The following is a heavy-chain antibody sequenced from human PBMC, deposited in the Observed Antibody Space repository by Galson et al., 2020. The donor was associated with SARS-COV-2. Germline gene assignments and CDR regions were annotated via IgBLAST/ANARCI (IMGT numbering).Heavy chain of an antibody. V-gene: IGHV3-33*01. CDR2: IWYDGSNK. D-gene: IGHD3-10*01. CDR1: GFTFSSYG. J-gene: IGHJ4*02. CDR3: AREILWFGESNYCDY. Sequence: QLGESLKISCAASGFTFSSYGMHWVRQAPGKGLEWVAVIWYDGSNKYYADSVKGRFTISRDNSKNTLYLQMNSLRAEDTAVYYCAREILWFGESNYCDYWGQGTLVTVSS.